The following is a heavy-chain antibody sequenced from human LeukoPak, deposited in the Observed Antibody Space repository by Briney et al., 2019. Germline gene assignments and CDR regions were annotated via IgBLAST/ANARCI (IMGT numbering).Heavy chain of an antibody. D-gene: IGHD2/OR15-2a*01. Sequence: GGSLRLSCSASGFTFSSYEMNWVRQAPGKGLEWISYITGSGDTIYYADSVKGRFTISRDNARNSLFLQMNSLTADDTAVYYCARERTTIVSGTTIGAYWGQGTLVTVSS. CDR1: GFTFSSYE. CDR3: ARERTTIVSGTTIGAY. CDR2: ITGSGDTI. V-gene: IGHV3-48*03. J-gene: IGHJ4*02.